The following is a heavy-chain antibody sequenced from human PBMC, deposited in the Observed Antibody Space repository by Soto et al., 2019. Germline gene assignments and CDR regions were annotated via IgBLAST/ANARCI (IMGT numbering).Heavy chain of an antibody. D-gene: IGHD3-9*01. CDR3: AKDNDDILTGPKN. V-gene: IGHV3-9*01. Sequence: GGSLRLSCAASGFTFDDYAMHWVRQAPGKGLEWVSGISWNSGSIGYADSVKGRFTISRDNAKNSLYLQMNSLRAEDTALYYCAKDNDDILTGPKNWGQGTLVIVSS. J-gene: IGHJ4*02. CDR1: GFTFDDYA. CDR2: ISWNSGSI.